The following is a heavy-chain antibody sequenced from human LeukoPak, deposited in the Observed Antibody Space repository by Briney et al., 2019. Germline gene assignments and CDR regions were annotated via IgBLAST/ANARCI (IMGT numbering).Heavy chain of an antibody. CDR1: EFTLSSLA. Sequence: PGGSLRLSCAASEFTLSSLAMHWFRQAPGKGLDWVSSSGTRSGTKYYADSVMGRFTISRDSAMNSVSLQINSLRAEDTAVYYCLLQMTYGELSDPDFRGQGTLVTVSS. J-gene: IGHJ4*02. CDR3: LLQMTYGELSDPDF. V-gene: IGHV3-21*01. CDR2: SGTRSGTK. D-gene: IGHD3-16*02.